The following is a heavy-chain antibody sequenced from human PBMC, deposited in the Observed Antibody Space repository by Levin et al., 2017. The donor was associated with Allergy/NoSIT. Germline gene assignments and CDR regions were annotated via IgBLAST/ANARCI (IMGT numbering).Heavy chain of an antibody. Sequence: RASVKVSCKASGGTFSSYAISWVRQAPGQGLEWMGGIIPIFGTANYAQKFQGRVTITADESTSTAYMELSSLRSEDTAVYYCARGLYYYDSSGYTYSSYYYGMDVWGQGTTVTVSS. CDR3: ARGLYYYDSSGYTYSSYYYGMDV. CDR1: GGTFSSYA. J-gene: IGHJ6*02. CDR2: IIPIFGTA. D-gene: IGHD3-22*01. V-gene: IGHV1-69*13.